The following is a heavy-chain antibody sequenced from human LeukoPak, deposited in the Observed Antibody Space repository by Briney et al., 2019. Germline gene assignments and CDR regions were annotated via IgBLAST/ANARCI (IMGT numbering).Heavy chain of an antibody. CDR1: GYSFASYY. CDR2: VSGYNGVT. Sequence: GASVKVSCKASGYSFASYYISWVRQAPGQGLEWMGWVSGYNGVTNYAQKLQGRVTMTTDTSTSTAYMELRSLRSDDTAVYYCARGHQVDYWGQGTLVTVSS. V-gene: IGHV1-18*01. CDR3: ARGHQVDY. J-gene: IGHJ4*02.